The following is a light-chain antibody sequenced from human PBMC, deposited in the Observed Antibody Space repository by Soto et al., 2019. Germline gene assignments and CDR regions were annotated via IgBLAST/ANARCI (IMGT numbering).Light chain of an antibody. CDR2: KVS. V-gene: IGKV2-30*01. Sequence: DVVMTQSPLSLPVTLGQPASISCRSSQSLAYSDGNTYLNWFQQRPGQSPRRLIYKVSNRDSGVPDRFSGSGSGTDFTLKISRVEAEDVGVYYCMQGTLWPPYTFGQGTKLEIE. CDR1: QSLAYSDGNTY. J-gene: IGKJ2*01. CDR3: MQGTLWPPYT.